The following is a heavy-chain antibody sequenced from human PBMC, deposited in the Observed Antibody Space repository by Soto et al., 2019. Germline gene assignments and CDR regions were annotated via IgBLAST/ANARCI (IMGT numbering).Heavy chain of an antibody. J-gene: IGHJ4*02. V-gene: IGHV3-30*04. CDR3: AREISNNWSF. Sequence: PGGSLRLSCVTSGFTFSSYSMHWVRQAPGKGLEWVALISFDGRKTYYADFVKGRFTISRDNSKNTLYLQMNSPRPEDTAVYYCAREISNNWSFWGQGTLVTVSS. CDR2: ISFDGRKT. CDR1: GFTFSSYS. D-gene: IGHD1-20*01.